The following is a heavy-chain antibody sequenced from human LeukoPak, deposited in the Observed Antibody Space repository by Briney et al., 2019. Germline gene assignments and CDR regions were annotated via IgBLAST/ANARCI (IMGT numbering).Heavy chain of an antibody. CDR2: IIPIFGTA. CDR1: GGTFSSYA. Sequence: GASVKVSCKASGGTFSSYAISWVRQAPGQGLEWMGGIIPIFGTANYAQKLQGRVTMTTDTSTSTAYMELRSLRSDDTAVYYCARGTYYDFWSGYSTYYYYMDVWGKGTTVTVSS. D-gene: IGHD3-3*01. J-gene: IGHJ6*03. V-gene: IGHV1-69*05. CDR3: ARGTYYDFWSGYSTYYYYMDV.